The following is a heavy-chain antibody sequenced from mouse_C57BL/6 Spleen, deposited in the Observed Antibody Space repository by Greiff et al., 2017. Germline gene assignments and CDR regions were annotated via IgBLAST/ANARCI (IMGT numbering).Heavy chain of an antibody. CDR2: INPYNGGT. Sequence: EVQLQQSGPVLVKPGASVKMSCKASGYTFTDYYMNWVKQSHGKSLEWIGVINPYNGGTSYNQKFKGKATLTVDKSSSTAYMELNSLTSEDSAVYYCARTGAYYSNLYYAMDYWGQGTSVTVSS. J-gene: IGHJ4*01. CDR1: GYTFTDYY. V-gene: IGHV1-19*01. D-gene: IGHD2-5*01. CDR3: ARTGAYYSNLYYAMDY.